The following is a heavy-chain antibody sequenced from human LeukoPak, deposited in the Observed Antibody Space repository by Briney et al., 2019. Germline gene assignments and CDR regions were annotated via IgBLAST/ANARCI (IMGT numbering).Heavy chain of an antibody. Sequence: ASVKVSCKASGYTFTSYGISWVRQAPGQGLEWMGWISAYNGNTNYAQKLQGRVTMTTDTSTSTAYMELRSLRSDDTAVYYCARHQEGSIPYCSSTSCYAGFWFDPWGQGTLVTVSS. CDR2: ISAYNGNT. J-gene: IGHJ5*02. CDR3: ARHQEGSIPYCSSTSCYAGFWFDP. V-gene: IGHV1-18*01. D-gene: IGHD2-2*01. CDR1: GYTFTSYG.